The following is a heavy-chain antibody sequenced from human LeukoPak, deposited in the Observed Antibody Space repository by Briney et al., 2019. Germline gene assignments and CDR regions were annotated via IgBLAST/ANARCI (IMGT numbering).Heavy chain of an antibody. CDR3: ARDQNFYDTTGEGYFQR. V-gene: IGHV3-7*01. J-gene: IGHJ1*01. CDR1: GFTFSTYW. Sequence: GGSLRLSCAASGFTFSTYWMSWVRQAPGKGLEWVAKINRDGSEEYYVDSVKGRFTISRDNAKKSLYLQMNSLRAEDTALYYCARDQNFYDTTGEGYFQRRGGGTLVTVSS. D-gene: IGHD3-22*01. CDR2: INRDGSEE.